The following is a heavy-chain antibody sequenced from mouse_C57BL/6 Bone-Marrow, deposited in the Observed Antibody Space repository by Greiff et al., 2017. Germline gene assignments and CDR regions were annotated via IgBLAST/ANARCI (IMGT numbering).Heavy chain of an antibody. CDR1: GYAFSSYW. J-gene: IGHJ3*01. V-gene: IGHV1-80*01. D-gene: IGHD3-2*02. CDR2: IDPGDGDT. CDR3: AREGQLRPSWFAY. Sequence: VQLQQSGAELVKPGASVKISCKASGYAFSSYWMNWVKQRPGKGLEWIGQIDPGDGDTNYNGKFQGKATVTADKSSSTAYMQLSSLTSENSAVYCCAREGQLRPSWFAYRGQGTLVTVAA.